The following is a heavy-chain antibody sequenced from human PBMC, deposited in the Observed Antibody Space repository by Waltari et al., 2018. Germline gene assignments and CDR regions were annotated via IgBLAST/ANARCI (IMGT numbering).Heavy chain of an antibody. V-gene: IGHV3-53*01. CDR2: LYGGGCP. CDR3: AREKPPSYVMDV. CDR1: GFTVTSNY. Sequence: EVQLVESGGGLIQPGGSLRLSCAASGFTVTSNYMSWVRQAPGKGLEWVSGLYGGGCPYYADSGKGRFTISRDNSKNTLFLQMNSLRAEDTAVYYCAREKPPSYVMDVWGQGTTVTVSS. J-gene: IGHJ6*02.